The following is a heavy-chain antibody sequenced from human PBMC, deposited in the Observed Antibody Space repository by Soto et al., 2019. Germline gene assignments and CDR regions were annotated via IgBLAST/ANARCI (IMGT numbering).Heavy chain of an antibody. J-gene: IGHJ4*02. CDR1: GGTFSSYA. D-gene: IGHD3-3*01. CDR3: ARTVVLRFLESLAYSDY. V-gene: IGHV1-69*13. Sequence: GASVKVSCKASGGTFSSYAISWVRQAPGQGLEWMGGIIPIFGTANYAQKFQGRVTITADESTSTAYMELSSLRSEDTAVYYCARTVVLRFLESLAYSDYWGQGTLVTVSS. CDR2: IIPIFGTA.